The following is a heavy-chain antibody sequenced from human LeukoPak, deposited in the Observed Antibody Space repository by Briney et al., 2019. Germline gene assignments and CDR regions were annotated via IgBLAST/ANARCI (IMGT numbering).Heavy chain of an antibody. Sequence: GGSLRLSCAASGFTFSSYGMHWVRQAPGKGLEWVAVISYDGSNKYYADSVKGRFTISRDNSKNTLYLQMNSLRAEDTAVYYCARVSSSSWYGSLDYWGQGTLVTVSS. D-gene: IGHD6-13*01. CDR2: ISYDGSNK. V-gene: IGHV3-30*19. CDR3: ARVSSSSWYGSLDY. CDR1: GFTFSSYG. J-gene: IGHJ4*02.